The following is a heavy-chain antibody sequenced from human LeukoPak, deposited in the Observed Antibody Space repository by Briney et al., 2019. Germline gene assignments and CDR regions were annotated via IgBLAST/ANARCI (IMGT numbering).Heavy chain of an antibody. Sequence: PGGSLRLSCAASGFTFSDYSMNWVRQAPGKGREWISYIGIDNGNTNYAASVQGRFTISGDKANNSLYLQMNSLRVEDPAVYYCATDYKYALDNWGQGTLVTVSS. D-gene: IGHD5-24*01. CDR1: GFTFSDYS. V-gene: IGHV3-48*01. CDR3: ATDYKYALDN. CDR2: IGIDNGNT. J-gene: IGHJ4*02.